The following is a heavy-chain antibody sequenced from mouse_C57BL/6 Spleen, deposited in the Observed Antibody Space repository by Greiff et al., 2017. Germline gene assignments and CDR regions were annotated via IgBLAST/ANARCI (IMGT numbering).Heavy chain of an antibody. CDR3: AREVTSKSYFDY. V-gene: IGHV1-80*01. CDR1: GYAFSSYW. Sequence: VQLQQSGAELVKPGASVKISCKASGYAFSSYWMNWVKQRPGKGLEWIGQIYPGDGDTNYNGKFKGKATLTADKSSSTAYMQLSSLTSEDSAVYFCAREVTSKSYFDYWGQGTTLTVSS. J-gene: IGHJ2*01. D-gene: IGHD2-3*01. CDR2: IYPGDGDT.